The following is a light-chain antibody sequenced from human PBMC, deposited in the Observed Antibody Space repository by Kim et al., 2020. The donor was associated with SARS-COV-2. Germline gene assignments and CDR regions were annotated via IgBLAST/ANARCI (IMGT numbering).Light chain of an antibody. CDR2: DVS. CDR1: SSDVGGYNY. J-gene: IGLJ2*01. CDR3: SSYTSSSPFDVV. Sequence: QSALTQPACVSGSPGKSITISCTGTSSDVGGYNYVSWYQQHPGKAPKLMIYDVSKRPSGVSNRFSGSKSGNTASLTISGLQAEDEADYYCSSYTSSSPFDVVFGGGTQLTVL. V-gene: IGLV2-14*01.